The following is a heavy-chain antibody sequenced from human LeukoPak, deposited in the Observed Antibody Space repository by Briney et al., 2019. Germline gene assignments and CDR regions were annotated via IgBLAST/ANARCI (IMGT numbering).Heavy chain of an antibody. CDR2: VIRDGSFT. CDR3: VRDGDDFNFDY. V-gene: IGHV3-74*01. CDR1: GFTFRSYW. J-gene: IGHJ4*02. Sequence: GSLRLSCAASGFTFRSYWMHWVRQAPGKGLEWVSRVIRDGSFTNYADSVKGRFTISRDNAKNTLYLQMSSLRADDTAVYFCVRDGDDFNFDYWGQGSLVTVSS. D-gene: IGHD5-24*01.